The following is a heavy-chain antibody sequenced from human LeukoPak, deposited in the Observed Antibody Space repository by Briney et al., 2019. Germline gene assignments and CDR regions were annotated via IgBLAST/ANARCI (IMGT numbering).Heavy chain of an antibody. CDR3: AKDARRSSGWYFFDH. Sequence: GGSLRLSCAASGFVFRSQDMGWGRQAPGKGLEWVSAISDGGSRTYYADSVKGRFTISRDNSKNTLHLQMNSLRAEDTAVYYCAKDARRSSGWYFFDHWGQGTLVTVSS. V-gene: IGHV3-23*01. CDR2: ISDGGSRT. D-gene: IGHD6-19*01. CDR1: GFVFRSQD. J-gene: IGHJ4*02.